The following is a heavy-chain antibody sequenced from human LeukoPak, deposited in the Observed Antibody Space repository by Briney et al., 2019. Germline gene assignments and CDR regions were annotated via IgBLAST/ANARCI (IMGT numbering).Heavy chain of an antibody. CDR1: GDSISSYY. D-gene: IGHD2-2*01. J-gene: IGHJ6*03. V-gene: IGHV4-59*13. CDR2: IYYSEST. Sequence: SETLSLTCTVSGDSISSYYWSWIRQPPGKGLEWIGYIYYSESTYYSPSLKSRVTTSVDTSKNQFSLKLTSVTAADTAVYYCARGLLKGQLHLGYSYYMDVWGKGTTITVSS. CDR3: ARGLLKGQLHLGYSYYMDV.